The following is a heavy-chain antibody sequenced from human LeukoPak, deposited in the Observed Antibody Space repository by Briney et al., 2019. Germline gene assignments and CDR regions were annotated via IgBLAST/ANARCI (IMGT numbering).Heavy chain of an antibody. CDR1: GFTFMSYA. Sequence: GGSLRLSCTASGFTFMSYAMSWVRQAPGEGLEWVSDISANEGSIYYADPVKGRFTISRDNSKNTLYLQMNSLRAEDTAVYYCASGQLRFLEWFIDTAYYWGQGTLVTVSS. V-gene: IGHV3-23*01. J-gene: IGHJ4*02. CDR3: ASGQLRFLEWFIDTAYY. CDR2: ISANEGSI. D-gene: IGHD3-3*01.